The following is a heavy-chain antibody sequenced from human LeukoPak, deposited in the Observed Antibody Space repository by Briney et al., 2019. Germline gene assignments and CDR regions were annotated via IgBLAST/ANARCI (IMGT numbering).Heavy chain of an antibody. Sequence: SGGSLRLSCAASGFTFSSYGMHWVRQAPGKGLEWVAFIRYDGSNKYYADSVKGRFTISRDNSKNTLYLQMNSLRAEDTAVYYCAKDRRGYSYGYSFFDYWGQGTQVTVSS. CDR2: IRYDGSNK. CDR3: AKDRRGYSYGYSFFDY. CDR1: GFTFSSYG. D-gene: IGHD5-18*01. V-gene: IGHV3-30*02. J-gene: IGHJ4*02.